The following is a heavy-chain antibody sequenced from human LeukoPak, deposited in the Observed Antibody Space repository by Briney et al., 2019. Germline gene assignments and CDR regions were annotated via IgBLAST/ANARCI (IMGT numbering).Heavy chain of an antibody. Sequence: ASVKVSCKASGYTFTSYYMDWVRQAPGQGLEWMGIINPSGGSTSYAQKFQGRVTMTRDTSTSTVYMELSSLRSEDTAVYYCARDQGYCSGGSCYYYYMDVWGKGTTVTVSS. CDR3: ARDQGYCSGGSCYYYYMDV. CDR1: GYTFTSYY. CDR2: INPSGGST. D-gene: IGHD2-15*01. V-gene: IGHV1-46*01. J-gene: IGHJ6*03.